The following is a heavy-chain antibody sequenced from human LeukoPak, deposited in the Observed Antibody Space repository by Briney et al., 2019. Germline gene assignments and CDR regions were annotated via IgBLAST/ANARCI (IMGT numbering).Heavy chain of an antibody. CDR3: ARDNNGYYSLDY. CDR1: GGSISSYY. D-gene: IGHD3-3*01. Sequence: SETLSLTCTVSGGSISSYYWSWIRQPPGKGLEWIGYIYYSGSTNYNPSLKSRDTISVDTSKNQFSLNLSSVTAADTAVYYCARDNNGYYSLDYWGQGTLVTVSS. V-gene: IGHV4-59*01. J-gene: IGHJ4*02. CDR2: IYYSGST.